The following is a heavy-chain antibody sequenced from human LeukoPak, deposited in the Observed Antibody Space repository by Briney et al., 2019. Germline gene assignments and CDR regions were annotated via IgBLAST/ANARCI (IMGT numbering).Heavy chain of an antibody. D-gene: IGHD3-16*02. J-gene: IGHJ3*02. CDR1: GFTFSSYG. Sequence: PGGSLRLSCAASGFTFSSYGMHWVRQALGKGLEWEAVIWYDGSNKYYADSVKGRFTISRDNSKNTLYLQMNSLRAEDTAVYYCARVHSLAFDIWGQGTMVTVSS. CDR2: IWYDGSNK. CDR3: ARVHSLAFDI. V-gene: IGHV3-33*01.